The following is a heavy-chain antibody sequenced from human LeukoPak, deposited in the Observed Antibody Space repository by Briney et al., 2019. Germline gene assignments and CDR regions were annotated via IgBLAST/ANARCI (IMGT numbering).Heavy chain of an antibody. V-gene: IGHV1-2*02. CDR3: ARGHYGSGSYYNNWFDP. J-gene: IGHJ5*02. D-gene: IGHD3-10*01. CDR2: INPNSGGT. CDR1: GYTFTGYY. Sequence: ASVKVSCKASGYTFTGYYMHWVRQAPGQGLEWMGWINPNSGGTNYAQKFQGRVTTTRDTSISTAYMELSRLRSDDTAVYYCARGHYGSGSYYNNWFDPWGQGTLVTVSS.